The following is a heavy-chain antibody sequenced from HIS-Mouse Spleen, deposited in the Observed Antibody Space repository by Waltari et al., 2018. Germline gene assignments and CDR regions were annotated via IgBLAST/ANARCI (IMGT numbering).Heavy chain of an antibody. D-gene: IGHD3-22*01. CDR2: IYYSGGT. CDR3: ARVKKHYYDSSESFEY. CDR1: GGSISSYY. Sequence: QVQLQESGPGLVKPSETLSLTCTVSGGSISSYYWSWIRQPPGKGLEWIGYIYYSGGTNYNPSLKSRVTISVDTSKNQFSLKLSSVTAADTAVYYCARVKKHYYDSSESFEYWGQGTLVTVSS. V-gene: IGHV4-59*01. J-gene: IGHJ4*02.